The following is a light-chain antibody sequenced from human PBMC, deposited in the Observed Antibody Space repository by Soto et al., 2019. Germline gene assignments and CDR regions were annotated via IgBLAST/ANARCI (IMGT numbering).Light chain of an antibody. CDR2: DAS. J-gene: IGKJ1*01. CDR1: QSISSW. V-gene: IGKV1-5*01. Sequence: DIQMTQSPSTLSASVGDRVIITCRVSQSISSWLAWYQQKPGKVPNLLIYDASNLESGVPLRFSGSGSGTEFTLTISSLQPDDFATYYCQQYQSSWTFGQGTKVEIQ. CDR3: QQYQSSWT.